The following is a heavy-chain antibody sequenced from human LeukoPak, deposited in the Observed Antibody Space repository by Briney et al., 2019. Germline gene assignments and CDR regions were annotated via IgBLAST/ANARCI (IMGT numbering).Heavy chain of an antibody. CDR2: IYTSGST. D-gene: IGHD3-10*02. CDR3: ARDSGVRGVIITYYYGMDV. V-gene: IGHV4-61*02. Sequence: PSETLSLTCTVSGGSISSSSYSWGWIRQPAGKGLEWIGRIYTSGSTNYNPSLKSRVTMSVDTSKNQFSLKLSSVTAADTAVYYCARDSGVRGVIITYYYGMDVWGQGTTVTVSS. CDR1: GGSISSSSYS. J-gene: IGHJ6*02.